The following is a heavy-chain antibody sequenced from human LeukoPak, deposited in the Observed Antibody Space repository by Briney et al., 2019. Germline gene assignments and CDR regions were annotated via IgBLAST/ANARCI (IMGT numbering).Heavy chain of an antibody. CDR1: GGSFSGYY. CDR2: INHSGST. J-gene: IGHJ4*02. D-gene: IGHD3-22*01. V-gene: IGHV4-34*01. CDR3: ARRLRLIVASEYYFDY. Sequence: PSETLSLTCAVYGGSFSGYYWSWIRQPPGKGLEWIGEINHSGSTNYNPSLKSRVTISVDTSKNQFSLKLSSVTAADTAVYYCARRLRLIVASEYYFDYWGQGTLVTVSS.